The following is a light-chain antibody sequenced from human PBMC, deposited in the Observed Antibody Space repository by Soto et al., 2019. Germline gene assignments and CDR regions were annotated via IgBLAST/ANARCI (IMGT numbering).Light chain of an antibody. CDR1: QSIKYY. CDR2: AAS. Sequence: DIQMTQSPSSLSAYVGVRLSITCRASQSIKYYFDWYQQKSGKAPEILIYAASSLQSGVPSKFSGSGSVTDFTLTISSLQPEDSATYYCQHSYITPRTFGKGTKVEIK. CDR3: QHSYITPRT. J-gene: IGKJ1*01. V-gene: IGKV1-39*01.